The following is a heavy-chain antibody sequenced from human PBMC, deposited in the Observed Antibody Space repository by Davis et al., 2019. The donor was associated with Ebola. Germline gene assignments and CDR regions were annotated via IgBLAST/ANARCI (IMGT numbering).Heavy chain of an antibody. D-gene: IGHD2-8*01. CDR2: MRGDGQSQ. J-gene: IGHJ3*02. CDR1: GLTLSNYW. CDR3: ARDHQWVFDI. Sequence: PGGSLRLSCSASGLTLSNYWMSWVRQAPGKGLEWVADMRGDGQSQYYVDSVKGRFTISRDNAKNSAFLQMNSLRVEDTAIYYCARDHQWVFDIWGQGTMVTVSS. V-gene: IGHV3-7*03.